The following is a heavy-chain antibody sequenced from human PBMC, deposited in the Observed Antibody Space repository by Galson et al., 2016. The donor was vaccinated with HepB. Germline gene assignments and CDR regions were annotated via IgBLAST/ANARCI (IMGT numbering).Heavy chain of an antibody. J-gene: IGHJ3*02. D-gene: IGHD3-10*01. CDR3: ARYYYDSGGHRRAFDI. V-gene: IGHV3-53*01. CDR1: GFTVSTKY. CDR2: LNGGADDS. Sequence: SLRLSCAASGFTVSTKYMSWVRQGPGKGLEWVSSLNGGADDSYYSDSVKGRFTISRDNSKSTLHLQMNSLRAEDTALYYCARYYYDSGGHRRAFDIWGQGTMVTVSS.